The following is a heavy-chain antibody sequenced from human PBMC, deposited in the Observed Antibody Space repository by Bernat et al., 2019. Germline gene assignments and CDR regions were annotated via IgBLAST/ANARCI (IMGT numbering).Heavy chain of an antibody. CDR2: ISSSSSYT. V-gene: IGHV3-11*05. CDR1: GFTFSDYY. J-gene: IGHJ2*01. Sequence: QVQLVESGGGLVKPGGSLRLSCAASGFTFSDYYMSWIRQAPGKGLEWVSYISSSSSYTNYADSVKGRFTISRDNAKNSLYLQMNSLRAEDTAVYYCAKDGELRLAGYFDLWGRGTLVTVSS. CDR3: AKDGELRLAGYFDL. D-gene: IGHD1-7*01.